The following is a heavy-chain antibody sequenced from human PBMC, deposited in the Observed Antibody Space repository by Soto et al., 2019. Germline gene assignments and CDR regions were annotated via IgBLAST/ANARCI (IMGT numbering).Heavy chain of an antibody. CDR2: ISTRSDI. CDR3: AREETAWPLAYGLDV. Sequence: PGGSLRLSCAASGFTFSGYSMNWVRQAPGKWLEWVASISTRSDIYYADSVKGRFTISRDNAKNSVSLQMNSLRAEDTAVYYCAREETAWPLAYGLDVWGXGTTVNVSS. CDR1: GFTFSGYS. D-gene: IGHD2-21*02. V-gene: IGHV3-21*01. J-gene: IGHJ6*02.